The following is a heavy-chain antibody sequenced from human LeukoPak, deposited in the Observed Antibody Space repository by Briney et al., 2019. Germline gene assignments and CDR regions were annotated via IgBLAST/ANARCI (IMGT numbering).Heavy chain of an antibody. CDR3: AEMADGAFGV. J-gene: IGHJ3*01. CDR2: MNPKSGGT. D-gene: IGHD2-8*01. Sequence: GASVKVSCKASGDTSSGYYVHWVRQAPGQGLEWMGWMNPKSGGTNYAQKFQGRVTMTREMSISTAYMELSRLRSDDTAVYYCAEMADGAFGVWGQGTMVTVSS. V-gene: IGHV1-2*02. CDR1: GDTSSGYY.